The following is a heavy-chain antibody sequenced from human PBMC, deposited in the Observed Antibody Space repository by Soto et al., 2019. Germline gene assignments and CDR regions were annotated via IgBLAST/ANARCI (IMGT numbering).Heavy chain of an antibody. CDR2: MNPNSGNT. CDR3: ARGTQQLPPWNYYYYYMDV. J-gene: IGHJ6*03. V-gene: IGHV1-8*01. D-gene: IGHD6-13*01. Sequence: ASVKVSCKASGYTFTSYDINWVRQATGQGLEWMGWMNPNSGNTGYAQKFQGRVTMTRNTSISTAYMELSSLRSEDTAVYYCARGTQQLPPWNYYYYYMDVWGKGTTVTVSS. CDR1: GYTFTSYD.